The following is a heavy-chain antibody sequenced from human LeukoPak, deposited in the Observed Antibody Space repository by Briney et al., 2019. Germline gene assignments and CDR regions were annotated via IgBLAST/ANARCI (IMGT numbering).Heavy chain of an antibody. V-gene: IGHV3-74*01. J-gene: IGHJ4*02. CDR3: ARDSASYYDSSGREFDY. CDR2: INSDGSST. CDR1: GFTFSSYW. D-gene: IGHD3-22*01. Sequence: GGSLRLSCAASGFTFSSYWMHWVRQAPGKGLVWVSRINSDGSSTSYADSVKGRFTISRDNAKNTLYLQMNSLGAEDTAVYYCARDSASYYDSSGREFDYWGQGTLVTVSS.